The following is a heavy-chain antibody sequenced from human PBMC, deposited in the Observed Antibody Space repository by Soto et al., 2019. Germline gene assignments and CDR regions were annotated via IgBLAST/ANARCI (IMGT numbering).Heavy chain of an antibody. Sequence: AASVKVSWKDCGYAFTSYGSSWVRQAPGQGLEWMGGIIPIFGTANYAQKFQGRATITADESTSTAYMELSSLRSEDTAVYYRARDRSLNFHYYYGMDVWGQGTTVTVAS. CDR2: IIPIFGTA. D-gene: IGHD1-1*01. V-gene: IGHV1-69*13. CDR3: ARDRSLNFHYYYGMDV. J-gene: IGHJ6*02. CDR1: GYAFTSYG.